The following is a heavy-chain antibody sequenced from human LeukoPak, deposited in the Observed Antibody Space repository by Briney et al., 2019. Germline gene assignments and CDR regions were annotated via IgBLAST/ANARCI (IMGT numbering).Heavy chain of an antibody. CDR2: ISSDGNRK. V-gene: IGHV3-30*14. J-gene: IGHJ6*02. Sequence: GRSLRLSCAASGFTFNTYTLHWVRQAPGKGLEWVAVISSDGNRKHYADSVKGRFTISRDNSKNTLYLQMNSLRAEDTAVYYCARVLDYYDSSGYSYGMDVWGQGTTVTVSS. CDR3: ARVLDYYDSSGYSYGMDV. D-gene: IGHD3-22*01. CDR1: GFTFNTYT.